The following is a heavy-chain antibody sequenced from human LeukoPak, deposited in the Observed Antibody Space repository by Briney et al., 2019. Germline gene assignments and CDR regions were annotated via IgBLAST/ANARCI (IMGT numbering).Heavy chain of an antibody. Sequence: SETLSLTCAVYGGSFSGYYWSWIRQPPGKGLEWIGEINHSGSTNYNPSLKSRVTISVDTSKNQFSLKLSSVTAADTAVYYCARMGQFGSGYYNGWFAPWGKGTLVTVSS. CDR3: ARMGQFGSGYYNGWFAP. CDR1: GGSFSGYY. V-gene: IGHV4-34*01. CDR2: INHSGST. J-gene: IGHJ5*02. D-gene: IGHD3-3*01.